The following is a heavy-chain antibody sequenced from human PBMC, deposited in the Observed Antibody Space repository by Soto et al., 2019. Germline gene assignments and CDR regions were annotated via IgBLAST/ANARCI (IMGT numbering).Heavy chain of an antibody. CDR2: IYPSGST. CDR3: ARVESSGYFLDY. Sequence: SETLSLTCGVSGGSINSGGNSWSWIRQPPGKGLEWIGYIYPSGSTYYNPSLKSRVTMSVDRSKNQFSLKLSSVTAADTAVYYCARVESSGYFLDYWGQGTLVTAPQ. D-gene: IGHD3-22*01. V-gene: IGHV4-30-2*01. J-gene: IGHJ4*02. CDR1: GGSINSGGNS.